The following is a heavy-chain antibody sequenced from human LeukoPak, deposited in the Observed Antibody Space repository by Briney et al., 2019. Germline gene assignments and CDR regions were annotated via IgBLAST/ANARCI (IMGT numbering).Heavy chain of an antibody. J-gene: IGHJ4*02. D-gene: IGHD2-21*01. CDR3: AKDICGGNCYPNGGY. CDR1: GFTFSSYS. V-gene: IGHV3-7*01. Sequence: GGSLRLSCAASGFTFSSYSMNWVRQAPGKGLEWVANIKQDGSEKYYVDSVKGRFTISRDNSENTLYLQMNSLRAEDTAVYYCAKDICGGNCYPNGGYWGQGALVIVSS. CDR2: IKQDGSEK.